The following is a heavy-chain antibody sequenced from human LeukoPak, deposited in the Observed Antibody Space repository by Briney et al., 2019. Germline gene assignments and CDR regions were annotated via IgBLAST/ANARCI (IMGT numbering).Heavy chain of an antibody. J-gene: IGHJ4*02. D-gene: IGHD4-17*01. CDR2: ISSSGSTI. V-gene: IGHV3-48*03. CDR3: VRGGHYGDPDYFDY. CDR1: GFTFSSYE. Sequence: QPGGSLRLSCAASGFTFSSYEMNWVRQAPGKGLEWVSYISSSGSTIYYADSVKGRFTISRDNAKNSLYLQMNSLRAEDTAVYYCVRGGHYGDPDYFDYWGQGTLVTVSS.